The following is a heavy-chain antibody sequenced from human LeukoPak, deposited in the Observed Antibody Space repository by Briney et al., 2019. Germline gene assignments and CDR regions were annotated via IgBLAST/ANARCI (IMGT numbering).Heavy chain of an antibody. Sequence: SETLSLTSAVYGGSFSGYYWSWIRQPPGKGLEWIGEINHSGSTNYNPSLKSRVTISVDTSKNQFSLKLSSVTAADTAVYYCARGPLYYYDSSGPLDYWGQGTLVTVSS. CDR2: INHSGST. CDR3: ARGPLYYYDSSGPLDY. D-gene: IGHD3-22*01. J-gene: IGHJ4*02. CDR1: GGSFSGYY. V-gene: IGHV4-34*01.